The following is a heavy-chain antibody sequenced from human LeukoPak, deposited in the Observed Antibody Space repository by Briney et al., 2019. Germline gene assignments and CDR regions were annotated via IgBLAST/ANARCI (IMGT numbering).Heavy chain of an antibody. CDR3: AKYRSRIAARTGEYGMDV. CDR2: INHSGST. J-gene: IGHJ6*02. CDR1: GGSFSGYY. V-gene: IGHV4-34*01. D-gene: IGHD6-6*01. Sequence: KSSETLSLTCAVYGGSFSGYYWSWIRQPPGKGLEWIGEINHSGSTNYNPSLKSRVTISVDTSKNQFSLKLSSVTAEDTAVYYCAKYRSRIAARTGEYGMDVWGQGTTVTVSS.